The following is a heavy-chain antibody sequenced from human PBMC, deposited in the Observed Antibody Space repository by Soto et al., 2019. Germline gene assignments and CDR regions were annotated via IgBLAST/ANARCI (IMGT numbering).Heavy chain of an antibody. D-gene: IGHD4-17*01. V-gene: IGHV4-61*01. CDR2: VYYSGTT. CDR3: ARTTTVPNSLRSRYFFDY. CDR1: GGSVSDKTYY. J-gene: IGHJ4*02. Sequence: QVQLQESGPGLLKPSETLSLTCSASGGSVSDKTYYWSWIRQPPGKRLEWSGYVYYSGTTNYNPSLKSRVTISVDLSKHKFSLRLSSVTTPDTALYYCARTTTVPNSLRSRYFFDYWGQGTLVTVSS.